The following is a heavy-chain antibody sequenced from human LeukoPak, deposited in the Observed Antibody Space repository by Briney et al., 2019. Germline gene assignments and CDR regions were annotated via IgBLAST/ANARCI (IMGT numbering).Heavy chain of an antibody. CDR1: GYTFTTYY. CDR3: ARTYGSGSYYKYHFDY. D-gene: IGHD3-10*01. J-gene: IGHJ4*02. Sequence: ASVKVSCKASGYTFTTYYIHWVRQAPGQGLEWMAIINPSGGDTIYAQRFQGRVTMTRDTSSSTVYMELSSLRSEDTAVYYCARTYGSGSYYKYHFDYWGQGTLVTVSS. CDR2: INPSGGDT. V-gene: IGHV1-46*01.